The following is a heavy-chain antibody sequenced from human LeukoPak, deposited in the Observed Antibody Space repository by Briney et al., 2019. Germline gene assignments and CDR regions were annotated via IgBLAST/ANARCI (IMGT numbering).Heavy chain of an antibody. J-gene: IGHJ4*02. Sequence: ASVKVSCKASGGIFSNHAVTWVRQAPGQGLEWMGWVSAYDANTNSAQKLQGRLTMTTDRSTSTAYMELRSLKSDDTAMYYCARSFARDSDILTGYYIGDYWGQGTLVTVSS. D-gene: IGHD3-9*01. CDR1: GGIFSNHA. CDR3: ARSFARDSDILTGYYIGDY. CDR2: VSAYDANT. V-gene: IGHV1-18*01.